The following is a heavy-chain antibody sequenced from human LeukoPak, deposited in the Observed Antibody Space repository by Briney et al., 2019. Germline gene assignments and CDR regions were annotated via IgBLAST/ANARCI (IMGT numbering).Heavy chain of an antibody. D-gene: IGHD5-18*01. CDR3: ARDGGGYMYGPITTYYFDY. V-gene: IGHV3-30-3*01. CDR1: GFTFSSYA. CDR2: ISYDGSNK. Sequence: PGGSLRLSCAASGFTFSSYAMHWVRQAPGKGLEWVAVISYDGSNKYYADSVKGRFTISRDNSKNTLYLQMNSLRAEDTAVYYCARDGGGYMYGPITTYYFDYWGQGVLVAVSS. J-gene: IGHJ4*02.